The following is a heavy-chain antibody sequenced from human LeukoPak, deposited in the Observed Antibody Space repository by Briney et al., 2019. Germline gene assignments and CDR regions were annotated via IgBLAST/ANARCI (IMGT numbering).Heavy chain of an antibody. V-gene: IGHV4-31*03. CDR1: GCSISSGGYY. D-gene: IGHD3-16*01. CDR3: ARDARGTGSNVWGSYRLDWFDP. Sequence: SQTLSLTCTVSGCSISSGGYYWSWIRQHPGKGLEWIGYIYYSGSTYYNPSLKSRVTISVDTCKNQFSLKLSSVTDADTAVYYCARDARGTGSNVWGSYRLDWFDPWGQGTLVTVSS. J-gene: IGHJ5*02. CDR2: IYYSGST.